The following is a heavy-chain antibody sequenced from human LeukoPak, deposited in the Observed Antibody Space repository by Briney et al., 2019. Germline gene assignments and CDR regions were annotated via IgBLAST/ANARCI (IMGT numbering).Heavy chain of an antibody. Sequence: SLRLSCTASGFTFGDYAMSWFRQAPGKGLEWVGFIRSKIFGGTTEYAASVKGRFTISRDDSKSTAYLQMSSLTTEDTSVYYCTKDPYCGGDCYAPSHVDYWGQGTLVTVSS. CDR2: IRSKIFGGTT. CDR3: TKDPYCGGDCYAPSHVDY. CDR1: GFTFGDYA. V-gene: IGHV3-49*03. J-gene: IGHJ4*02. D-gene: IGHD2-21*02.